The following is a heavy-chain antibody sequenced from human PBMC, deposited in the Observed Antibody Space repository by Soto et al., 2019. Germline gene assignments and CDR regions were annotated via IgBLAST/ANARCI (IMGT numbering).Heavy chain of an antibody. V-gene: IGHV4-59*01. CDR1: GGPISSYY. J-gene: IGHJ6*03. D-gene: IGHD3-3*01. CDR3: AITMYPYYYMDV. Sequence: SETLSLTCPVSGGPISSYYWSWIRQPPGKGLEWIGYIYYSGSTNYNPSLKSRVTISVDTSKNQFSLKLSSVTAADTAVYYCAITMYPYYYMDVWGKGTTVTVSS. CDR2: IYYSGST.